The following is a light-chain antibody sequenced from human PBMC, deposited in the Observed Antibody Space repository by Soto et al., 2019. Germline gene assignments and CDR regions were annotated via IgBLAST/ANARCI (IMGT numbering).Light chain of an antibody. CDR2: LGS. V-gene: IGKV2-28*01. Sequence: DLVMTQSPLSLPVTPGEPASFSCRSSQSLLHANGYNYLDWYLQKPGQSPQLLIFLGSNRASGVPDRFSGSGSGTDFTLKISRVEAEDAGIYYCMQALQTPWTFGQGTKVDIK. CDR3: MQALQTPWT. CDR1: QSLLHANGYNY. J-gene: IGKJ1*01.